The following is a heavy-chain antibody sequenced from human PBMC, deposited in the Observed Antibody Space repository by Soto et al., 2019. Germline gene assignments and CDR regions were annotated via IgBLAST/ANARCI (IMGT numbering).Heavy chain of an antibody. CDR1: GGSISSSNW. J-gene: IGHJ4*02. D-gene: IGHD3-16*02. CDR3: ARLGSIRGLRLGELSPLDY. Sequence: QVQLQESGPGLVKPSGTLSLTCAVSGGSISSSNWWSWVRQPPGKGLEWIGEIYHSGSTNYIPSLKSRVTISVDKSKNQFSLKLSSVTAADTAVYYCARLGSIRGLRLGELSPLDYWGQGTLVTVSS. CDR2: IYHSGST. V-gene: IGHV4-4*02.